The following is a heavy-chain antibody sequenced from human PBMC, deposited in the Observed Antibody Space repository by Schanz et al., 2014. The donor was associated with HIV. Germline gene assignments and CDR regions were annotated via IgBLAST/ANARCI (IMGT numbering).Heavy chain of an antibody. CDR1: GFNFNNYA. V-gene: IGHV3-23*01. CDR3: ARDWSYDPYYYYGMDV. Sequence: EVQLLESGGGLEQPGGSLRLSCAASGFNFNNYAMTWVRQAPGKGLVWVSRINSNEGTTDYADSVKGRFTISRDNAENSLYLQMHSLRAEDTAVYYCARDWSYDPYYYYGMDVWGQGTTVTVSS. CDR2: INSNEGTT. D-gene: IGHD5-12*01. J-gene: IGHJ6*02.